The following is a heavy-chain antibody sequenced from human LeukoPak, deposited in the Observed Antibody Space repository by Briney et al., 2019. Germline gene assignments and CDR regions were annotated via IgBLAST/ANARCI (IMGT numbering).Heavy chain of an antibody. CDR2: IYYSGST. CDR3: ARLHYDFWSGYYGWFDP. V-gene: IGHV4-59*01. D-gene: IGHD3-3*01. J-gene: IGHJ5*02. CDR1: GGSISSYY. Sequence: SETLSLTCTVSGGSISSYYWSWIRQSPGKGLEWIGYIYYSGSTNYNPSLKSRVTISVDTSKNQFSLKLSSVTAADTAVYYCARLHYDFWSGYYGWFDPWGQGTLVTVSS.